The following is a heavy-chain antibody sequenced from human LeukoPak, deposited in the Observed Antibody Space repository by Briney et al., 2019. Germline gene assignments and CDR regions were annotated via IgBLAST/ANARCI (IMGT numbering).Heavy chain of an antibody. V-gene: IGHV4-34*01. CDR1: GGSFSGYY. D-gene: IGHD2-2*01. J-gene: IGHJ4*02. Sequence: SETLSLTCAVYGGSFSGYYWSWIRQPPGKGLEWIGEINHSGSTNYNPSLKSRVTMSVDTSKSQFSLKLSSVTAADTAVYYCARGQPADDYWGQGTLVTVSS. CDR3: ARGQPADDY. CDR2: INHSGST.